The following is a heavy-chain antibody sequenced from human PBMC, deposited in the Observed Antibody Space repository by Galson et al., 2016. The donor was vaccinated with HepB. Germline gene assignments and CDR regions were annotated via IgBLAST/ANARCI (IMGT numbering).Heavy chain of an antibody. CDR1: GGPISRGGYY. CDR3: ARGGNCGGDCYSFDH. V-gene: IGHV4-39*01. J-gene: IGHJ4*02. Sequence: SETLSLTCSVSGGPISRGGYYWGWIRQPPGKALEWMGYIYSTGTTYYNPSLKSRVTISVDPSKNQVSLKLTSVTAADTAVYYCARGGNCGGDCYSFDHWGQGDLVAVSS. CDR2: IYSTGTT. D-gene: IGHD2-21*02.